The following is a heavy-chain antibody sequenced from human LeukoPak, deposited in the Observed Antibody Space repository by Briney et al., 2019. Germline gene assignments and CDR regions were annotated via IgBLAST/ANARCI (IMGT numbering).Heavy chain of an antibody. CDR2: IRSKAYGCTT. Sequence: GGSLRLSCTAPGFTFGDYAMSWVRQAPGKGLEWVGFIRSKAYGCTTEYAASVKGRFTISRDDSKSIDYLQMNSLKTEDTAVYYCTRVNAIVVVPAAIRYYYYYMDVWGKGTTVTVSS. J-gene: IGHJ6*03. D-gene: IGHD2-2*01. V-gene: IGHV3-49*04. CDR1: GFTFGDYA. CDR3: TRVNAIVVVPAAIRYYYYYMDV.